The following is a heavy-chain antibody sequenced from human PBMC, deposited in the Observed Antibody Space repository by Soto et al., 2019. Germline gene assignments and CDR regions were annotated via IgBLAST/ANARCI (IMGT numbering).Heavy chain of an antibody. V-gene: IGHV3-30*18. J-gene: IGHJ6*02. CDR3: AKDGGYDILTGWGMDV. D-gene: IGHD3-9*01. CDR1: GFTFSSYG. Sequence: GSLRLSCAASGFTFSSYGMHWVRQAPGKGLEWVAVISYDGSNKYYADSVKGRFTISRDNSKNTLYLQMNSLRAGDTAVYYCAKDGGYDILTGWGMDVWGQRTTVTVSS. CDR2: ISYDGSNK.